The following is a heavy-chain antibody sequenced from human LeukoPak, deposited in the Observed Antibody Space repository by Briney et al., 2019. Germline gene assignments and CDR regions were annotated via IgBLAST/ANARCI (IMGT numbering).Heavy chain of an antibody. V-gene: IGHV1-69*05. D-gene: IGHD3-22*01. CDR1: GGTFSSYA. J-gene: IGHJ4*02. CDR2: IIPIFGTA. Sequence: ASVKVSCKASGGTFSSYAISWVRQAPGQGLEWMGGIIPIFGTANYAQKFQGRVTITTDESTSTAYMELSSLRSEDTAVYYCASPDQISLDSSGYYYALDYWGQGTLVTVSS. CDR3: ASPDQISLDSSGYYYALDY.